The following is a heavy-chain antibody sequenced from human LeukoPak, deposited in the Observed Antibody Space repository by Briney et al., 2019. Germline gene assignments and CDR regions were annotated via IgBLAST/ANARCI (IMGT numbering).Heavy chain of an antibody. CDR1: GYRFTSYG. J-gene: IGHJ5*02. CDR3: ARGVVVHYTWFDP. CDR2: ISANGGSA. D-gene: IGHD2-2*01. V-gene: IGHV1-18*01. Sequence: GASVKVSCKASGYRFTSYGISWVRQAPGQGLEWMGWISANGGSANYTQKLQGRVTMTTDTSTSTAYMEIRDLRSDDTAVYYCARGVVVHYTWFDPWGQGTLVTVSS.